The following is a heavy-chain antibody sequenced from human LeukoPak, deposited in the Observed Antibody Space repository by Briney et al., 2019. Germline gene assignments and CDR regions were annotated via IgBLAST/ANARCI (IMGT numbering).Heavy chain of an antibody. V-gene: IGHV3-53*04. D-gene: IGHD3-10*01. Sequence: GSLRLSCAASGFTVTSNYMSWVRQAPGEGLEWVSGIYSGGSTHYADSVKGRFTISRHSSKNTVHLQMNSLRAEDTAVYYCAKGLPGAGQRGYFDYWGQGTLVTVSS. J-gene: IGHJ4*02. CDR3: AKGLPGAGQRGYFDY. CDR1: GFTVTSNY. CDR2: IYSGGST.